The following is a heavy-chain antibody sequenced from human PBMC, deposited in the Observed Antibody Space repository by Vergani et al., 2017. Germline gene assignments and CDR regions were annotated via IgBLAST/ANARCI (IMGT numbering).Heavy chain of an antibody. J-gene: IGHJ5*02. CDR1: GDSISSGYYY. CDR2: SYSSGST. Sequence: QVQLQVSGPGLLKPSQTLSLTCSVAGDSISSGYYYWNWIRQPAGKGLEWMGRSYSSGSTSYNPSIKSRITMSLDTSKNQLSLRMTSVTAADTAVYYCAQDSWTSELRGVYWFDTWGQGTLVSVSS. V-gene: IGHV4-61*02. CDR3: AQDSWTSELRGVYWFDT. D-gene: IGHD3-10*01.